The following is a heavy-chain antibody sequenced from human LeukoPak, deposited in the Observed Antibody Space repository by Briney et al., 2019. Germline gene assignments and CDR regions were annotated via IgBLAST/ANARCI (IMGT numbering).Heavy chain of an antibody. D-gene: IGHD5-12*01. CDR1: GYSISSGYF. Sequence: SETLSLTCTVSGYSISSGYFWGWMRQPPGKGLEWIGSIYQSETAHYNPSLKSRVTISVDSSKNQFSLKLSSVTAADTAVYYCAREGGYSGYRLDYWGQGTLVTVSS. J-gene: IGHJ4*02. CDR2: IYQSETA. V-gene: IGHV4-38-2*02. CDR3: AREGGYSGYRLDY.